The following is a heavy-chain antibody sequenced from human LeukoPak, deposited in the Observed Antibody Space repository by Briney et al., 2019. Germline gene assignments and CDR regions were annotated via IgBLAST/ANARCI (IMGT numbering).Heavy chain of an antibody. CDR2: INWNGGSR. J-gene: IGHJ4*02. V-gene: IGHV3-20*04. D-gene: IGHD4-17*01. CDR1: GFTFDNYG. CDR3: ARVPPDAYGDYYYFDY. Sequence: AGGSLRFSCAASGFTFDNYGMHWVRQAPGQGLEWVSGINWNGGSRNYADSVKGRFTISRANAKNSLYLQMNSLRAEDTALYYCARVPPDAYGDYYYFDYWGQGTLVTVSS.